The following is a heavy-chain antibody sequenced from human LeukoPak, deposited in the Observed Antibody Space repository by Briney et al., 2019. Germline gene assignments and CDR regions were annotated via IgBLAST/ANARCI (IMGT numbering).Heavy chain of an antibody. V-gene: IGHV3-23*01. D-gene: IGHD5-24*01. CDR2: ISDSGGTT. J-gene: IGHJ6*02. Sequence: GGSLRLSCAASGFTFSTYAMSWGRQAPGKGVEWDSTISDSGGTTYYAESVEGRFTISRDNSKNTLYLHMNSLRAEDTALYYCVKYTIYYFGMDVWGQGTTVTISS. CDR3: VKYTIYYFGMDV. CDR1: GFTFSTYA.